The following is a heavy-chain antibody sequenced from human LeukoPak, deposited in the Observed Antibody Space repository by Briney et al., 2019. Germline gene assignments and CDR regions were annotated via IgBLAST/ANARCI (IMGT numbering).Heavy chain of an antibody. D-gene: IGHD6-19*01. Sequence: GGSLRLSCAASGFTFSNYGMHWVRQAPGKGLEWVGVKWSDGSIKYYADSVKGRFTISRDNSRNTLYLQMNSLRAEDTAVYYCARGPIAVAGTPSIYQHWGQGTLVTVSS. CDR3: ARGPIAVAGTPSIYQH. J-gene: IGHJ1*01. CDR1: GFTFSNYG. V-gene: IGHV3-33*01. CDR2: KWSDGSIK.